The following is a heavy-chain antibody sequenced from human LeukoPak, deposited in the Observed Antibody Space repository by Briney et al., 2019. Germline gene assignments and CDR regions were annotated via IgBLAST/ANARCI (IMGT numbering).Heavy chain of an antibody. V-gene: IGHV4-34*01. CDR1: GGSFSGYF. CDR3: ARDNEQWPPRGWFDP. Sequence: SETLSLTCVAYGGSFSGYFWSWIRQPPGKGLEWIGEINPSGGTGNNPSLRSRVTISKDTSKNQFSLKLSSVTAADTAVYYCARDNEQWPPRGWFDPWGQGTLVTVSS. J-gene: IGHJ5*02. D-gene: IGHD6-19*01. CDR2: INPSGGT.